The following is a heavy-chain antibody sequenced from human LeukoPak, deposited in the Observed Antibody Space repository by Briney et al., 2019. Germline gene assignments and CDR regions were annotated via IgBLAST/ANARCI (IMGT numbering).Heavy chain of an antibody. CDR2: ISADGGTT. J-gene: IGHJ4*02. V-gene: IGHV3-43*02. CDR3: AKESGKFDY. CDR1: GLNFADYA. Sequence: PGGSLRLSCVVSGLNFADYAMHWVRQPPGKGLEWVSLISADGGTTFSADSVKGRFTIARDNSKNSLYLQINSLRSEDTAMYFCAKESGKFDYWGQGTLVAVST.